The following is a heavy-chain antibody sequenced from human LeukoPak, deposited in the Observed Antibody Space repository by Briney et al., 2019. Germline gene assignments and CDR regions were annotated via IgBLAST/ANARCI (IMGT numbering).Heavy chain of an antibody. D-gene: IGHD4-23*01. CDR3: ARQGPHYGGKPHYFDY. Sequence: GGSLRLSCAAPGFTFSDFYMSWIRQAPGKGLEWVSYISGSGRTMYYADSVKGRFTISRDNAKKSLYLQMNSLGAEDTAVYYCARQGPHYGGKPHYFDYWAREPWSPSPQ. V-gene: IGHV3-11*04. CDR1: GFTFSDFY. CDR2: ISGSGRTM. J-gene: IGHJ4*02.